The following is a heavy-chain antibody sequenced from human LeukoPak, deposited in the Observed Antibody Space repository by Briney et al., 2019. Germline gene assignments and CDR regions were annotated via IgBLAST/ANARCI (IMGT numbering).Heavy chain of an antibody. CDR1: GGPFSGYY. D-gene: IGHD2-15*01. CDR3: ARLRSSGYCGGGSCYWADL. V-gene: IGHV4-34*04. Sequence: SETLSLTCAVYGGPFSGYYWSWFRQPPGKGPEWIGEVNHSGSANNNPSLDSRATMSVDLSKNQFSLNLSYVTAADTAVYYCARLRSSGYCGGGSCYWADLWGPGTLVSVSS. CDR2: VNHSGSA. J-gene: IGHJ1*01.